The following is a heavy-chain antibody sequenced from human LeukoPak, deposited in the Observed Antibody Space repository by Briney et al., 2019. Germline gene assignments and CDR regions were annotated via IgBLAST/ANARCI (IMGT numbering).Heavy chain of an antibody. Sequence: PGWALRLSCAASGFTVSTSYMSWVRQAPEQGLEWLSVIYSGGNTYYADSVKGRFTIYRDNSKNTLYLQMNSLRAEDRAVYYCARGRGTYYFDYWGQGTLVTVSS. J-gene: IGHJ4*02. CDR2: IYSGGNT. V-gene: IGHV3-53*01. D-gene: IGHD3-10*01. CDR3: ARGRGTYYFDY. CDR1: GFTVSTSY.